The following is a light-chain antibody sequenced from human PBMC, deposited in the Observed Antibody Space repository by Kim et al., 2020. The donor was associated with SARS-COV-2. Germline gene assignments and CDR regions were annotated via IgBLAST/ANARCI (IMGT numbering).Light chain of an antibody. CDR1: QSVYTY. V-gene: IGKV1-39*01. J-gene: IGKJ3*01. CDR3: QQTYSTPFT. Sequence: VGDRVTTTCRASQSVYTYSTWYQQKTGKDPKLLCYAASSLQSGVPLRFTGGVSGTDFTLTISNLQPEDIATHYSQQTYSTPFTFGPGTKVD. CDR2: AAS.